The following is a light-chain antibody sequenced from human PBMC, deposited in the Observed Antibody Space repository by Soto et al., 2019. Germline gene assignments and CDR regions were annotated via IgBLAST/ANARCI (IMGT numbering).Light chain of an antibody. V-gene: IGKV3-20*01. J-gene: IGKJ5*01. CDR2: DAS. Sequence: PGERATLSCRASQSVASGHLAWYQQTPGKAPRLLVSDASSRATGIPDRFSGSASGTDFTLTISRLEPEDSAMYYCQQYGTAPITFGQGTRLEIK. CDR1: QSVASGH. CDR3: QQYGTAPIT.